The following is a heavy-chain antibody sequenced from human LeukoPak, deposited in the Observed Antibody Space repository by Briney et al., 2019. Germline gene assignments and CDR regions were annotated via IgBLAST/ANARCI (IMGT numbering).Heavy chain of an antibody. V-gene: IGHV3-21*01. D-gene: IGHD2-2*01. J-gene: IGHJ4*02. Sequence: PGGSLRLSCAASGFTFSSYEMNWVRQAPGKGLEWVSSISSSSSYIYYADSVKGRFTISRDNAKNSLYLQMNSLRAEDTAVYYCARHFCSSTSCSNWGQGTLVTVSS. CDR2: ISSSSSYI. CDR1: GFTFSSYE. CDR3: ARHFCSSTSCSN.